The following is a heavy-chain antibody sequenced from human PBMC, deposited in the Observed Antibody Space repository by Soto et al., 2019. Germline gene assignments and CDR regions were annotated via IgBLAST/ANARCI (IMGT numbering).Heavy chain of an antibody. CDR2: ISGSGGST. Sequence: PGGSLRLSCAASGFTFSSYAMSWVRQAPGKGLEWVSAISGSGGSTYYADSVKGRFTISRDNSKNTLYLQMNSLRAEDTAVYYCAKVDIVVVVAAMGVDYWGQGTLVTVSS. CDR1: GFTFSSYA. CDR3: AKVDIVVVVAAMGVDY. D-gene: IGHD2-15*01. J-gene: IGHJ4*02. V-gene: IGHV3-23*01.